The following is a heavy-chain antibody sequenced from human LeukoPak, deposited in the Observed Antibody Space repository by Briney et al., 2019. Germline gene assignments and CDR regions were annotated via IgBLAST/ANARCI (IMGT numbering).Heavy chain of an antibody. CDR2: IYHSGST. V-gene: IGHV4-4*02. CDR3: AKSKRALDAFDI. CDR1: GFTFSSYW. Sequence: SGGSLRLSCAASGFTFSSYWMSWVRQPPGKGLEWIGEIYHSGSTNYNPSLKSRVTISVDKSKNQFSLKLSSVTAADTAVYYCAKSKRALDAFDIWGQGTMVTVSS. J-gene: IGHJ3*02.